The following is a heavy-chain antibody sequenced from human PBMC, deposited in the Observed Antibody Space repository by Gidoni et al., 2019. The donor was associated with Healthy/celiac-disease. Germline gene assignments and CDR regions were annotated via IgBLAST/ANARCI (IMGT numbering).Heavy chain of an antibody. CDR2: INPNSGGT. Sequence: QVQLVQSGAEVKKPGAAVKVAGKASGYTFTGDDMHWVRQAPGQGLEWIGWINPNSGGTNDAQKFQGRVTMTRDTSISTAYMELSRLRSDDTAVYYCASDYGSGSYDYYYGMDVWGQGTTVTVSS. J-gene: IGHJ6*02. V-gene: IGHV1-2*02. CDR1: GYTFTGDD. D-gene: IGHD3-10*01. CDR3: ASDYGSGSYDYYYGMDV.